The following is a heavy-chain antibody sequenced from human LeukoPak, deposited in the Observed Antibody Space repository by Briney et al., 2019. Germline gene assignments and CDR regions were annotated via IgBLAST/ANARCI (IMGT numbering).Heavy chain of an antibody. Sequence: SVKVSCKASGGTFSSYAISWVRQAPGQGLEWMGGIIPIFGTANYAQRFQGRVTITADESTSTAYMELSSLRSEDTAVYYCARVGTYCGGDCYFDYWGQGTLVTVSS. CDR2: IIPIFGTA. D-gene: IGHD2-21*01. J-gene: IGHJ4*02. CDR3: ARVGTYCGGDCYFDY. V-gene: IGHV1-69*13. CDR1: GGTFSSYA.